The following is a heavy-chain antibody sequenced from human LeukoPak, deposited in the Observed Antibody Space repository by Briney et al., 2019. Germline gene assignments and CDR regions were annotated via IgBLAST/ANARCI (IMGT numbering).Heavy chain of an antibody. J-gene: IGHJ4*02. Sequence: GGSLRLSCAASGFTFSSYAMHWVRQAPGKGLEWVAVISYDGSNKYYADSVKGRFTISRDNSKNTLYLQMNSLRAEDTAVYYCARDGGYYDILTGYYNVYWGQGTLVTVSS. V-gene: IGHV3-30*01. CDR3: ARDGGYYDILTGYYNVY. D-gene: IGHD3-9*01. CDR2: ISYDGSNK. CDR1: GFTFSSYA.